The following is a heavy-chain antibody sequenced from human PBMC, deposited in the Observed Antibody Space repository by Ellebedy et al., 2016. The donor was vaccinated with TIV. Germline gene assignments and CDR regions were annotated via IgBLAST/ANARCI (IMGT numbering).Heavy chain of an antibody. Sequence: GESLKISXAASGFTFSSYGMHWVRQAPGKGLEWVAVISYDGSNKYYADSVKGRFTISRDNSKNTLYLQMNSLRAEDTAVYYCAKDGGYSNGYGVGSSWGQGTLVTVSS. J-gene: IGHJ4*02. CDR1: GFTFSSYG. CDR2: ISYDGSNK. CDR3: AKDGGYSNGYGVGSS. D-gene: IGHD5-18*01. V-gene: IGHV3-30*18.